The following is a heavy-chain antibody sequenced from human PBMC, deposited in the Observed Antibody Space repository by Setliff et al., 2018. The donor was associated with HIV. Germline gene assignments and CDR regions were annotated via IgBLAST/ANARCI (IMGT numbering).Heavy chain of an antibody. Sequence: ASVKVSCKVSGYTLSELSMHWVRQAPGKGLEWMGWINAGNGNTKYSQKFQGRVTITRDTSASTAYMELSSLRSEDTAVYYCARDGGDTAMVSYYYYYYMDVWGKGTTVTVSS. CDR1: GYTLSELS. J-gene: IGHJ6*03. CDR3: ARDGGDTAMVSYYYYYYMDV. CDR2: INAGNGNT. V-gene: IGHV1-3*01. D-gene: IGHD5-18*01.